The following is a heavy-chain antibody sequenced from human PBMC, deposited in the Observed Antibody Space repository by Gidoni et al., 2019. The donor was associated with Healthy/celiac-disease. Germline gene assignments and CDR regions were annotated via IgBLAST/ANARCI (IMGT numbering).Heavy chain of an antibody. J-gene: IGHJ6*02. CDR3: ARDNPLYSGYASYYGMDV. D-gene: IGHD5-12*01. V-gene: IGHV4-4*07. CDR2: IYTSGST. Sequence: QVQLQESGPGLVKPSETLSLTCTVPGGPLSSYYWSWIRQPAGKGLEWIGRIYTSGSTNYNPSLKSRVTMSVDTSKNQFSLKLSSVTAADTAVYYCARDNPLYSGYASYYGMDVWGQGTTVTVSS. CDR1: GGPLSSYY.